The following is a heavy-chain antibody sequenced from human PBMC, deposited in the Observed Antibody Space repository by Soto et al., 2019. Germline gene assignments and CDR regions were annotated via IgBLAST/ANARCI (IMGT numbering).Heavy chain of an antibody. V-gene: IGHV3-33*01. CDR2: IWYDGSNK. Sequence: QVQLVESGGGVVQPGRSLRLSCAASGFTFSSYGMHWVRQAPGKGLEWVAVIWYDGSNKYYADSVKGRFTISRDNSKNSLYLQRNSLRAEDTAVYYCARDHATAMGKDYWGQGTLVTVAS. CDR3: ARDHATAMGKDY. D-gene: IGHD5-18*01. J-gene: IGHJ4*02. CDR1: GFTFSSYG.